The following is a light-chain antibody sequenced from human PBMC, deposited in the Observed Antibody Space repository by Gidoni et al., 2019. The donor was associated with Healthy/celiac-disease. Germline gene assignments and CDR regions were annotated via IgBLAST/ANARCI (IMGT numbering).Light chain of an antibody. CDR2: KAS. CDR1: QSISSW. CDR3: QQYNSYSLT. Sequence: DIQMTQSPSTLSASVGARVTITCRASQSISSWLAWYQLKPGKAPKLLIYKASSLESGVPSRFSGSGSGTEFTLTISSLQPDDFATYYCQQYNSYSLTFGQGTKVEIK. J-gene: IGKJ1*01. V-gene: IGKV1-5*03.